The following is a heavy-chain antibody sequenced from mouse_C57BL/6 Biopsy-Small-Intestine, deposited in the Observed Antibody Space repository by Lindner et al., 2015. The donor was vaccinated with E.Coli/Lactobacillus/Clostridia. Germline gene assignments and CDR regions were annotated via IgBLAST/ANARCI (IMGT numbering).Heavy chain of an antibody. J-gene: IGHJ3*01. Sequence: SVKVSCKASGYSFTSYGISWVRQAPGQGLEWMGWISAYNRNTKYAQKIQGRVTMTIDTSATTVYMELSSLRSEDTAIYYCATALIAAADTSTNYWGQGTLVTVS. V-gene: IGHV1-74*01. CDR1: GYSFTSYG. CDR3: ATALIAAADTSTNY. CDR2: ISAYNRNT. D-gene: IGHD6-1*01.